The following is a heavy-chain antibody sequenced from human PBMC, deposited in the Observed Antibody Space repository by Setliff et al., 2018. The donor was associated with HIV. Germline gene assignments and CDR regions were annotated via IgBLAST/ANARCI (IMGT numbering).Heavy chain of an antibody. CDR3: ARYSTLTTNFDC. CDR1: GYSIGSGSF. Sequence: PSETLSLTCAVSGYSIGSGSFWGWIRQPPGKGLEWIATIPHNGGTYYNPDPSLTGRVTISVDTSKNQFSLKLAFVTAADTAVYYCARYSTLTTNFDCWGQGTQVTVSS. J-gene: IGHJ4*02. V-gene: IGHV4-38-2*01. D-gene: IGHD4-17*01. CDR2: IPHNGGT.